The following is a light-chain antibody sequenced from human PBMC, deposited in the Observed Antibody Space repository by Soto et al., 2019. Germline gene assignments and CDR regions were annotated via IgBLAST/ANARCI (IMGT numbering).Light chain of an antibody. CDR3: QQAYGAPPT. Sequence: DIQMTQSPSSLSASVGDRVTITCRASQSISSYLNWYQQKPGKAPKLLIYAASSLQRGVPSRFSGSGSGTDFTLTISSLQPEDFATYYCQQAYGAPPTFGQGTKVDIK. J-gene: IGKJ1*01. CDR2: AAS. V-gene: IGKV1-39*01. CDR1: QSISSY.